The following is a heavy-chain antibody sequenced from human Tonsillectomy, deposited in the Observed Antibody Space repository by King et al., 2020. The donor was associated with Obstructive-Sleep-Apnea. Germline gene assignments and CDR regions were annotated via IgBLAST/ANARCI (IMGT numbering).Heavy chain of an antibody. J-gene: IGHJ4*02. D-gene: IGHD2-15*01. Sequence: QLQESGPGLVKPSETLSLTCTVSGGSISSYYWSWIRQPQGKGLEWIGYSDDSGRANYNQSLKSRVSMSVDTSKNQFSLNLNSVTAADTAVYYCARVDSKSWWHFEYWGQGILVTVSS. CDR2: SDDSGRA. CDR1: GGSISSYY. CDR3: ARVDSKSWWHFEY. V-gene: IGHV4-59*01.